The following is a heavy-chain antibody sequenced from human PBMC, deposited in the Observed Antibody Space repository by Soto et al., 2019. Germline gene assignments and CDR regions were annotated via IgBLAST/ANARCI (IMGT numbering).Heavy chain of an antibody. Sequence: QVQLVESGGGVVQPGRSLRLSCAASGFTFSYYGMHWVRQAPGKGLEWVAVIWYDGSNKFYADSVKGRFTISRDNSKNTLFLQMSSVRAEDTAVYYCARDRGSYGYYYGMDVWGQGTTVTVSS. CDR2: IWYDGSNK. D-gene: IGHD5-18*01. V-gene: IGHV3-33*01. CDR3: ARDRGSYGYYYGMDV. CDR1: GFTFSYYG. J-gene: IGHJ6*02.